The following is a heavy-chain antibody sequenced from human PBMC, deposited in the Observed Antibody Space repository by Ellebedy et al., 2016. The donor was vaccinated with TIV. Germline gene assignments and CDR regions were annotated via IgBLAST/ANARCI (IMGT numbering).Heavy chain of an antibody. Sequence: GESLKIPCAASGFTFSDHYMDWVRQAPGKGLEWVGRTSNKLNNYHTEYAASVKGRFSISRDDSKNSLYLQMDSLKTEDTAVYYCVRVSSSGWYDFDYWGQGTLVTVSS. V-gene: IGHV3-72*01. CDR2: TSNKLNNYHT. CDR1: GFTFSDHY. J-gene: IGHJ4*02. D-gene: IGHD6-19*01. CDR3: VRVSSSGWYDFDY.